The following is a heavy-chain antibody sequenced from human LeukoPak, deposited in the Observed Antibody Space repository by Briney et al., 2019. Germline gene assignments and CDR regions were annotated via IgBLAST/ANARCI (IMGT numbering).Heavy chain of an antibody. Sequence: SETLSLTCTVSGGSISSSDYYWGWIRQPPGKGLEWIGNVYYSGSTYYNPSLKSRVTISVDTSKNQFSLKLSSVTAADTAVYYCARASVVPAANDYWGQGTLVTVSS. CDR1: GGSISSSDYY. D-gene: IGHD2-2*01. CDR2: VYYSGST. V-gene: IGHV4-39*01. CDR3: ARASVVPAANDY. J-gene: IGHJ4*02.